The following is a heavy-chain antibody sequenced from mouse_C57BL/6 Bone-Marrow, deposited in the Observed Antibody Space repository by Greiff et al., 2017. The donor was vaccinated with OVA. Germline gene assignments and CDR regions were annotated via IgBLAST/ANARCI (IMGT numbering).Heavy chain of an antibody. Sequence: VQLQQPGAELVRPGSSVKLSCKASGYTFTSYWMDWVKQRPGQGLEWIGNIYSSDSETHYNQKFKDKATLTVDKSSSTAYMQLSSLTSEDYAVYYCAGRDGRHYWGQGTTLTVSS. D-gene: IGHD1-2*01. CDR1: GYTFTSYW. J-gene: IGHJ2*01. CDR2: IYSSDSET. CDR3: AGRDGRHY. V-gene: IGHV1-61*01.